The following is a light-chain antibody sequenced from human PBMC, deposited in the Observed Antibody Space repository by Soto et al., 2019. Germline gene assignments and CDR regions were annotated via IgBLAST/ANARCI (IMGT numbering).Light chain of an antibody. CDR2: ANS. V-gene: IGLV1-40*01. CDR1: SSNIGTGYD. CDR3: KSYDRSLSGYV. J-gene: IGLJ1*01. Sequence: QSVLTQPPSVSGAPGQRVTISCTGSSSNIGTGYDVHWYQQFPGTAPKVLIFANSNRPSGVPDRFSGSKSGTTASLAITGIQPEDQPQYYCKSYDRSLSGYVFGTGTKVTVL.